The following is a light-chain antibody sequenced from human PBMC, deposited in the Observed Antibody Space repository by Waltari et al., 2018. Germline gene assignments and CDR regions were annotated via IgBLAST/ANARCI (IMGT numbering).Light chain of an antibody. Sequence: QSVLTQPPSVSAAPGQRVTISCSGGSSNIGNNYVSWYRQFPGTAPKLLIHENTERPSGIPGRFSGSKSGTSATLDSTGLQAGDEADYYCGTWDSSLSGAVFGGGTHLTVL. CDR2: ENT. CDR1: SSNIGNNY. V-gene: IGLV1-51*02. J-gene: IGLJ7*01. CDR3: GTWDSSLSGAV.